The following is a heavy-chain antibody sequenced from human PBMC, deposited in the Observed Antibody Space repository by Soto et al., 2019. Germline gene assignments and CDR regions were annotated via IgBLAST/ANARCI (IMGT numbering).Heavy chain of an antibody. J-gene: IGHJ4*02. CDR2: INDSGGDT. V-gene: IGHV3-23*01. CDR3: TKRDLAY. Sequence: GGSLRLSCVASGITFGSRAMSWVRQAPGEGLEWVSIINDSGGDTKYADSVRGRFTISRDNSKNTLYLQMNSLRVEDSAIYYCTKRDLAYWGQGTLVTVSS. CDR1: GITFGSRA.